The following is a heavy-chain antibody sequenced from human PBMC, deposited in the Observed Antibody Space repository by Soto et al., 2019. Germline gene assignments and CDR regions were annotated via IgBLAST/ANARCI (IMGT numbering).Heavy chain of an antibody. J-gene: IGHJ5*02. D-gene: IGHD2-2*01. Sequence: SGPTLVYSTETLTLTCTVSGLSLSNAKLGVSWIRQPPGTALEWLAHISSNDDKSYSTSLDRRLTISKDTSKSRVVLTTTNLDPVDSGTYGFALIKDGSRTASFLASFDPRGQGTLRTVTS. CDR2: ISSNDDK. V-gene: IGHV2-26*01. CDR1: GLSLSNAKLG. CDR3: ALIKDGSRTASFLASFDP.